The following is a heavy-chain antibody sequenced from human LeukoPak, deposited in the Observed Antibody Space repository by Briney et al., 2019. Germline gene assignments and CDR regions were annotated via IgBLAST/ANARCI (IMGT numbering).Heavy chain of an antibody. CDR3: AKRSSSSWSAFDS. J-gene: IGHJ4*02. D-gene: IGHD6-13*01. CDR2: IYYSGST. V-gene: IGHV4-59*08. CDR1: GGSISSYY. Sequence: SETLSLTCTVSGGSISSYYWSWIRQPPGKGLEWIGYIYYSGSTNYNPSLKSRVTLSVDTSKNQFSLRVSPVTAADTAVYYCAKRSSSSWSAFDSWGQGTLVTVSS.